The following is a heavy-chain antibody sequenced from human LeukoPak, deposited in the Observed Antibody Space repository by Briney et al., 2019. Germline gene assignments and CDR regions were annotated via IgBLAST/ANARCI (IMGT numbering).Heavy chain of an antibody. V-gene: IGHV3-48*04. Sequence: GGSLRLSCAASGFTFSSYSMNWVRQAPGKGLEWVSYIRSSSSTIYYADSVKGRFTISRDNAKNSLYLQMNSLRAEDTAVYYCARSVRYYYDSSGSPRGYFDYWGQGTLATVSS. CDR3: ARSVRYYYDSSGSPRGYFDY. J-gene: IGHJ4*02. CDR2: IRSSSSTI. D-gene: IGHD3-22*01. CDR1: GFTFSSYS.